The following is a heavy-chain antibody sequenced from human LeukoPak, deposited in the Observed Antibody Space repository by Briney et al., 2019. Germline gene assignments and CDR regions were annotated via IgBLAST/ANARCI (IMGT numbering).Heavy chain of an antibody. V-gene: IGHV4-39*07. CDR2: IYYSGNT. Sequence: SETLSLTCTVSGGSISSSSYYWAWIRQPPGKGLEWIGSIYYSGNTYYKSSLKSRVTIAVDTSKNQFSLKLSSVTAADTAVYYCARGRFQYVGDRRYLDYWGQGTLVTVSS. CDR1: GGSISSSSYY. D-gene: IGHD3-10*01. CDR3: ARGRFQYVGDRRYLDY. J-gene: IGHJ4*02.